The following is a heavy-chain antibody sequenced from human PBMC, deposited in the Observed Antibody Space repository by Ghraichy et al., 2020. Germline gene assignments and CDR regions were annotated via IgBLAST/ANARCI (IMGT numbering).Heavy chain of an antibody. CDR1: GGTFSSYA. D-gene: IGHD6-6*01. CDR3: ARAGSIAGTAGDY. Sequence: SVKVSCKASGGTFSSYAISWVRQAPGQGLEWMGGIIPIFGTANYAQKFQGRVTITADESTSTAYMELSSLRSEDTAVYYCARAGSIAGTAGDYWGQGTLVTVSS. J-gene: IGHJ4*02. V-gene: IGHV1-69*13. CDR2: IIPIFGTA.